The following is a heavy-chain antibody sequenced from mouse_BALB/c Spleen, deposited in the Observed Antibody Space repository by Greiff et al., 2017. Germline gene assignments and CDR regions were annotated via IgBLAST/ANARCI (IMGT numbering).Heavy chain of an antibody. Sequence: EVKLVESGGDLVKPGGSLKLSRAASGFTFSSYGMSWVRQTPDKRLEWVATISSGGSYTYYPDSVKGRFTISRDNAKNTLYLQMSSLKSEDTAMYYCANMVTTDYYAMDYWGQGTSVTVSS. CDR2: ISSGGSYT. J-gene: IGHJ4*01. CDR1: GFTFSSYG. D-gene: IGHD2-1*01. CDR3: ANMVTTDYYAMDY. V-gene: IGHV5-6*02.